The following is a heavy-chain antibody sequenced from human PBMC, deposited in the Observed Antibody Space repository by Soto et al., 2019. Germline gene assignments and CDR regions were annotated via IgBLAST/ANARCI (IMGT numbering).Heavy chain of an antibody. CDR2: IIPIFGTA. V-gene: IGHV1-69*06. Sequence: WASVKVSCKASGGTFSSYAISWVRQAPGQGLEWMGGIIPIFGTANYAQKFQGRVTITADKSTSTAYMELSSLRSEDTAVYYCAEDIVVVPAAMRGYYYYGMDVWGQGTTVTVSS. D-gene: IGHD2-2*01. CDR3: AEDIVVVPAAMRGYYYYGMDV. CDR1: GGTFSSYA. J-gene: IGHJ6*02.